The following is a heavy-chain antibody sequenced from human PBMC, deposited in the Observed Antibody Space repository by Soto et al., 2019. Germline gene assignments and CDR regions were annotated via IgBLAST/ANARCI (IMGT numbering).Heavy chain of an antibody. D-gene: IGHD2-15*01. V-gene: IGHV1-69*08. Sequence: QVQLVQSGAEVKKPESSVKVSCKASGGTFSSYTISWVRQAPGQGLEWMGRIIPILGIANYAQKFQGRVTITADKSTSTAYMELSSLRSEDTAVYYCARDNCSGGSCYGGWFDPWGQGTLVTVSS. CDR2: IIPILGIA. CDR1: GGTFSSYT. CDR3: ARDNCSGGSCYGGWFDP. J-gene: IGHJ5*02.